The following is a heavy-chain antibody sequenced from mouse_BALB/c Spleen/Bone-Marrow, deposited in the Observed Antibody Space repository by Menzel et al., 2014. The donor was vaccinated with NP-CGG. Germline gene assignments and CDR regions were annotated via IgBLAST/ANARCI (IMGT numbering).Heavy chain of an antibody. CDR1: GFTFSSYG. CDR3: ARHGLRGDAMDY. CDR2: FSSGGSYT. D-gene: IGHD3-1*01. J-gene: IGHJ4*01. Sequence: EVQGVESGGDLVKPGGSLKLSCAASGFTFSSYGMSWVRPTPDKRLEWVATFSSGGSYTYYPDSLKGRFTISRDIAKNTLYLQMSSLKSEDTALCYCARHGLRGDAMDYWGQGTSVTVSS. V-gene: IGHV5-6*01.